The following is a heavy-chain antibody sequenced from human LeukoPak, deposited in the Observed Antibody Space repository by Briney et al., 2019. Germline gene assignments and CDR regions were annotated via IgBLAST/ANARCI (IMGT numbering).Heavy chain of an antibody. CDR2: TYYRSKWYN. J-gene: IGHJ5*02. CDR1: GDSVSSNITA. D-gene: IGHD2-15*01. CDR3: ARESWDIEGYNWFDP. Sequence: SQTLSLTCAISGDSVSSNITAWNWIRQSPSRGLEWLGRTYYRSKWYNDYAVSVKSRITINPDTSKNRFSLQLNSVTPEDTAVYYCARESWDIEGYNWFDPWGQGTLVTVSS. V-gene: IGHV6-1*01.